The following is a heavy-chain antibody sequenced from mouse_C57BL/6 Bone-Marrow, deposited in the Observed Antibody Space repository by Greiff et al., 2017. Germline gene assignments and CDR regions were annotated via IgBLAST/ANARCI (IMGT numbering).Heavy chain of an antibody. Sequence: QVQLQQPGAELVKPGASVKLSCKASGYTFTSYWMHWVKQRPGQGLEWIGMIHPNSGSTNYNEKFKSKATLTVDKSSSTAYMQLSSLTSEDSAVYYCARDYVYYGNYSDYWGQGTTLTVSS. CDR3: ARDYVYYGNYSDY. CDR1: GYTFTSYW. D-gene: IGHD2-1*01. J-gene: IGHJ2*01. CDR2: IHPNSGST. V-gene: IGHV1-64*01.